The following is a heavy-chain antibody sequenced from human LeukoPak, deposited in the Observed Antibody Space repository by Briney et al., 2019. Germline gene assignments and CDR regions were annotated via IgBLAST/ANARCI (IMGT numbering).Heavy chain of an antibody. V-gene: IGHV3-64*01. CDR3: ARENGYVDY. CDR1: GFTLSSYA. D-gene: IGHD2-8*01. CDR2: ISSNGDST. J-gene: IGHJ4*02. Sequence: GGSLRLSCAASGFTLSSYAMHWVRQAPGKGLEYVSAISSNGDSTYYANSVKGRFTISRDISKNTLYLQMGGLRVEDMAVYYCARENGYVDYWGQGTLVTVSS.